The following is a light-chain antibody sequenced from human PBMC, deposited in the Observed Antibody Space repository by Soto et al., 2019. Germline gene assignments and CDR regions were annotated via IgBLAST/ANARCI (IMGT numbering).Light chain of an antibody. CDR3: LQHNSYPKT. CDR2: AAS. CDR1: QGIRDA. V-gene: IGKV1-17*01. J-gene: IGKJ1*01. Sequence: DIQMTQSPSSLSASVGDRVTITCRASQGIRDALGWYQQKPGKAPKRLIYAASSLQSGVPSRFSGSGSGTEFTLTISILQPEDFAKYYCLQHNSYPKTFGQGTKVEIK.